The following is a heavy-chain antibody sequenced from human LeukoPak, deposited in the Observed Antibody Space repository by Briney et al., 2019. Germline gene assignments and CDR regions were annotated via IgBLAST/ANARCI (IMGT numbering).Heavy chain of an antibody. D-gene: IGHD2-2*01. J-gene: IGHJ1*01. Sequence: SVKVSCKASGGTFSSYAISWVRQAPGQGLEWMGGIIPIFGTANYAQKFQGRVTITADESTSTAYMELSSLRSEDTAVYYCAIHSFAIPPPGYFQHWGQGTLVTVSS. CDR3: AIHSFAIPPPGYFQH. CDR1: GGTFSSYA. V-gene: IGHV1-69*13. CDR2: IIPIFGTA.